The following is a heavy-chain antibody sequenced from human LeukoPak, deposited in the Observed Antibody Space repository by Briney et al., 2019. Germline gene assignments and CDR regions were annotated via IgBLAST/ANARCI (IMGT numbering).Heavy chain of an antibody. CDR3: ARVGEITMIVVDTDY. CDR2: ISAYNGNT. D-gene: IGHD3-22*01. CDR1: GYTLTSYG. V-gene: IGHV1-18*01. J-gene: IGHJ4*02. Sequence: ASVKVSCKASGYTLTSYGISWVRQAPGQGLEWMGWISAYNGNTNYAQKFQGRVTMTTDTSTSTAYMELRSLRSDDTAVYYCARVGEITMIVVDTDYWGQGTLVTVSS.